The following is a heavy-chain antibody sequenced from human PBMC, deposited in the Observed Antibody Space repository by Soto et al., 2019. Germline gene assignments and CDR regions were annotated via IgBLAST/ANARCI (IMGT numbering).Heavy chain of an antibody. Sequence: PGGSLRLSCAASGFAFNGYGMHWVRQAPGKGLEWVAAISYDGQNRYYADSMRGRITISRDNSKNTLALEMNGLRDEDTGVYYCAKDKLAAVTAGIGNGIGVWGRGTPVTVSS. CDR1: GFAFNGYG. CDR3: AKDKLAAVTAGIGNGIGV. J-gene: IGHJ6*02. CDR2: ISYDGQNR. D-gene: IGHD2-21*02. V-gene: IGHV3-30*18.